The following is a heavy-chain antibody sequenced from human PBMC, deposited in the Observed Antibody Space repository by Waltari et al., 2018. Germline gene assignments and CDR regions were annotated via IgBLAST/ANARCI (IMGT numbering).Heavy chain of an antibody. Sequence: QVQLQESGPGLVKPSQTLSLTCTVSGGSIDSGSYYWSWIRQPAGKGLEWIGRIYTSGSTNHNRSRKIRVTISVDTSKNQFSLNLSSVTAADTAVYYCARGPLLSKVDYWGQGTLVTVAS. CDR1: GGSIDSGSYY. CDR3: ARGPLLSKVDY. D-gene: IGHD1-26*01. V-gene: IGHV4-61*02. J-gene: IGHJ4*02. CDR2: IYTSGST.